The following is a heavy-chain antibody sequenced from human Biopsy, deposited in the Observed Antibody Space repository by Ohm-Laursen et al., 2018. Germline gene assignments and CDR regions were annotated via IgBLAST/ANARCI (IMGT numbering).Heavy chain of an antibody. CDR3: ARDAYGDYDTYY. J-gene: IGHJ6*03. CDR2: IYSSGRI. Sequence: SGTLSLTCTVSGGSISDYFWSWIRQPADKGLEYIGRIYSSGRIFHNPSLKSRVTMSVVTSDNQFSLKLSSVTAADTAVYFCARDAYGDYDTYY. D-gene: IGHD4-17*01. CDR1: GGSISDYF. V-gene: IGHV4-4*07.